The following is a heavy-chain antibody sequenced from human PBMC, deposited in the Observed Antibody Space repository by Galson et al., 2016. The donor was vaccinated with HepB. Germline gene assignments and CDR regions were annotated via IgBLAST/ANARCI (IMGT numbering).Heavy chain of an antibody. Sequence: PALVKPTQTLTLTCSFSGFSLTTDEVGVAWIRQSPGKALEWLALVYWDDEKRYNPSLKSRLSITKDTSKNHVVLTMTDMDPVDSATYFCAHETVLTPGTYRWFMDFWGRGTLVTVSS. D-gene: IGHD6-13*01. V-gene: IGHV2-5*02. CDR3: AHETVLTPGTYRWFMDF. CDR2: VYWDDEK. J-gene: IGHJ2*01. CDR1: GFSLTTDEVG.